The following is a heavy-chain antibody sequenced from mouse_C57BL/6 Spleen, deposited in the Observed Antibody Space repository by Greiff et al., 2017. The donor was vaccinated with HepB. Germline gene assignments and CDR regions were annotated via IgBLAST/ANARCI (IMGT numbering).Heavy chain of an antibody. D-gene: IGHD3-2*02. CDR3: ARDSAQAPFAY. Sequence: EVQLVESEGGLVQPGSSMKLSCTASGFTFSDYYMAWVRQVPEKGLEWVANINYDGSSTYYLDSLKSRFIISRDNAKNILYLQMSSLKSEDTDTYYSARDSAQAPFAYWGQGTLVTVSA. CDR1: GFTFSDYY. V-gene: IGHV5-16*01. CDR2: INYDGSST. J-gene: IGHJ3*01.